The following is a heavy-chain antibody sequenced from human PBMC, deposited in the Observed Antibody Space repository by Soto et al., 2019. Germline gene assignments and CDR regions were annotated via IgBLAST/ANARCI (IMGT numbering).Heavy chain of an antibody. J-gene: IGHJ4*02. CDR2: IYYSGST. CDR1: GGSISSYY. CDR3: ARGGIAVAGY. V-gene: IGHV4-59*12. Sequence: QVQLQESGPGLVKPSETLSLTCTVSGGSISSYYWSWIRQPPGKGLEWIGYIYYSGSTNYNPSLNSRITISVDTSKNQFSLKLSSVTAADTAVYYCARGGIAVAGYWGQGTLVTVSS. D-gene: IGHD6-19*01.